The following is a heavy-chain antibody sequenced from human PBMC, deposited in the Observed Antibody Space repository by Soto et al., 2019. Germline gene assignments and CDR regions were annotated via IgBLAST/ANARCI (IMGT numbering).Heavy chain of an antibody. CDR2: ISGTSPST. CDR3: AIRIFGVEY. CDR1: GFTFSAYA. Sequence: EVQLLESGGGLVQPGGSLRLSCAASGFTFSAYAMSWVRQAPGKGLEWVSAISGTSPSTYYADSVQGRFTISRDSSRKTRFLQRNAVRAEDTAVYFCAIRIFGVEYWGQGTQVTVSS. V-gene: IGHV3-23*01. J-gene: IGHJ4*02. D-gene: IGHD3-3*01.